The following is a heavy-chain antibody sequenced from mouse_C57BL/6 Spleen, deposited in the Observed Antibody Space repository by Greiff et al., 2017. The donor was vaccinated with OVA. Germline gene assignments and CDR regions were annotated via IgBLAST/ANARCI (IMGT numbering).Heavy chain of an antibody. CDR2: IYPGDGDT. Sequence: VQLQQSGPELVKPGASVKISCKASGYAFSSSWMNWVKQRPGKGLEWIGRIYPGDGDTNYNGKFKGKATLTADKSSSTAYMQLSSLTSEYSAVYFWAIQFITGCVDVGGTGTTVTVS. D-gene: IGHD1-1*01. J-gene: IGHJ1*03. V-gene: IGHV1-82*01. CDR1: GYAFSSSW. CDR3: AIQFITGCVDV.